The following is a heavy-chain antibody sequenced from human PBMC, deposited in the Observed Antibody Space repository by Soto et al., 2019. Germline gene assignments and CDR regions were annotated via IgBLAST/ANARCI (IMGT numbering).Heavy chain of an antibody. J-gene: IGHJ5*01. CDR1: GGTFSSYA. V-gene: IGHV1-69*12. CDR3: ARGGVQLWLQGNSFDS. CDR2: IIPIFGTA. Sequence: QVQLVQSGAEVKKPGSSVKVSCKASGGTFSSYAISWVRQAPGQGLEWMGGIIPIFGTANNAQKFQGRVTITADEXTXKAYMELSSLRSEDTAVYYCARGGVQLWLQGNSFDSWGQGTLVTVSS. D-gene: IGHD5-18*01.